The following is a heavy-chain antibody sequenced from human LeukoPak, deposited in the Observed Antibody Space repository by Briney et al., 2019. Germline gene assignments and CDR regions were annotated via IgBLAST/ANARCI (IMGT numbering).Heavy chain of an antibody. CDR3: ARSHSSTWYIGWFDP. Sequence: PGGSLRLSCAASGFTFSSYSMNWVRQAPGKGLEWVSYISSSSSTIYYADSVKGRFTISRDNAKNSLYLQMNSLRDEDTAVYYCARSHSSTWYIGWFDPWGQGTLVTVSS. V-gene: IGHV3-48*02. CDR2: ISSSSSTI. D-gene: IGHD6-13*01. J-gene: IGHJ5*02. CDR1: GFTFSSYS.